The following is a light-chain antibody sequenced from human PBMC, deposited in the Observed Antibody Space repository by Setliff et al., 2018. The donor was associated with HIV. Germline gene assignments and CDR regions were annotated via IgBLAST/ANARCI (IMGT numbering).Light chain of an antibody. J-gene: IGLJ1*01. CDR2: QAT. V-gene: IGLV2-23*01. CDR1: SGDVGRYNL. CDR3: CSNTGSNTFV. Sequence: ALTQPASVSGSPGQSITISCTGTSGDVGRYNLVSWYQQQPGKPPKLMIYQATRRPSGVSNRFSGSKSGNVASLAISGLQAEDEADYYCCSNTGSNTFVFGTGTKVTVL.